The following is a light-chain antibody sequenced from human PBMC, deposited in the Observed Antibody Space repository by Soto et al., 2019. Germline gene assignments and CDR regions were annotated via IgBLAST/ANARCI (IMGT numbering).Light chain of an antibody. Sequence: DIQITQSPSSLSASVGVTVCITCRASQTITNYLNWYQQKPGKAPKLLIYAAASLLSGVPSRYTDGGSGTAFTLTIDSLQPEDFATYFCQQSYSSPWTFGQGTKVEI. CDR1: QTITNY. J-gene: IGKJ1*01. CDR2: AAA. V-gene: IGKV1-39*01. CDR3: QQSYSSPWT.